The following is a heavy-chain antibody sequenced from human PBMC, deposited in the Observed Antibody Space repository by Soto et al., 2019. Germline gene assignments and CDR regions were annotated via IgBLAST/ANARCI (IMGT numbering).Heavy chain of an antibody. CDR1: GFTFSSYS. Sequence: GGSLRLSCAVSGFTFSSYSMNWVRQAPGKGLEWVSSISSSSSYIYYADSVKGRFSISIDNAKNSLYLRMNSLRAEDTAVYYCARLSVAGPRTNYYYGMDVWGQGTTVTVSS. D-gene: IGHD2-15*01. J-gene: IGHJ6*02. CDR3: ARLSVAGPRTNYYYGMDV. V-gene: IGHV3-21*01. CDR2: ISSSSSYI.